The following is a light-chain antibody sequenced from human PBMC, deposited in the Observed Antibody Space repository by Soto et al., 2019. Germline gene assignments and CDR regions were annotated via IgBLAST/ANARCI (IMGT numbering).Light chain of an antibody. CDR3: QQYYSTLII. CDR1: QSVLYSSNNKNY. Sequence: DIVKTQSPDSLAVSVGERATINCKSSQSVLYSSNNKNYLAWYQQKPGQPPKLLIYWASTRESGVPDRFSGSGSGTDFTLTISSLQAEDVAVYYCQQYYSTLIIFGQGTRLEIK. CDR2: WAS. J-gene: IGKJ5*01. V-gene: IGKV4-1*01.